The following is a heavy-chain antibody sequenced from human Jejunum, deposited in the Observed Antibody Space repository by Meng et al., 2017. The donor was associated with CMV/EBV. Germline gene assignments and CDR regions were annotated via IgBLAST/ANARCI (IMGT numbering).Heavy chain of an antibody. J-gene: IGHJ4*02. Sequence: CAASGFTFSRYWMSWVRQAPGKGLEWVANIKQDGSEKYYVDSVKGRFTISRDNAKNSLYLQMNSLRAEDTAVYYCARDHRGRPHDYWGQGTLVTVSS. CDR2: IKQDGSEK. D-gene: IGHD1-14*01. CDR3: ARDHRGRPHDY. V-gene: IGHV3-7*01. CDR1: GFTFSRYW.